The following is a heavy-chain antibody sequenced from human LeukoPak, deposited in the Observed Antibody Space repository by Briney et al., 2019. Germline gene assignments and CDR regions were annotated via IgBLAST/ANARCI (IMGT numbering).Heavy chain of an antibody. CDR1: GGSFSGYY. Sequence: SETLSLTCAVYGGSFSGYYWSWIRQPPGKGLEWIGEINHSGSTNYNPSLKSRVIISVDTSKSQFSLKLSSVTAADTAVYYCARGRSSGWYYVWFDPWGQGTLVTVSS. CDR2: INHSGST. J-gene: IGHJ5*02. CDR3: ARGRSSGWYYVWFDP. D-gene: IGHD6-19*01. V-gene: IGHV4-34*01.